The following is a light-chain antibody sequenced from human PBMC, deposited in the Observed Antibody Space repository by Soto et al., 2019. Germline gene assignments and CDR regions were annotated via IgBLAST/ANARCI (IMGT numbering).Light chain of an antibody. V-gene: IGKV1-5*03. CDR2: KAS. J-gene: IGKJ4*01. CDR3: QQYNDYPLT. CDR1: QNVNSW. Sequence: DIEMTQSPSTLSASIGDRVTLTCRASQNVNSWLAWYQQKPGQAPKLLIYKASSLESGVPSRFSGSGSGTEFTLTISSLQPDDFATFYCQQYNDYPLTFGGGTKVEIK.